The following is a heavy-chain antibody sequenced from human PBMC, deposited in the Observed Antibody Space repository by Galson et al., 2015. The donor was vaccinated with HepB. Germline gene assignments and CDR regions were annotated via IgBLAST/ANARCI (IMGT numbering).Heavy chain of an antibody. CDR2: ISGSGGST. V-gene: IGHV3-23*01. J-gene: IGHJ4*02. D-gene: IGHD4-17*01. CDR1: GFTFSSYA. CDR3: AKSTAVTTRGAQIDY. Sequence: SLRPSCAASGFTFSSYAMSWVRQAPGKGLEWVSAISGSGGSTYYADSVKGRFTISRDNSKNTLYLQMNSLRAEDTAVYYCAKSTAVTTRGAQIDYWGQGTLVTVSS.